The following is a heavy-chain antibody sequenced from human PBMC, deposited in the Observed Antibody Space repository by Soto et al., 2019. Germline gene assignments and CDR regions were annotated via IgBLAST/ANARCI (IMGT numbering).Heavy chain of an antibody. Sequence: QVQLVESGGGAVQPGRSLRLSCAASGFTFNNYGMHWVRQAPGKGLEWVSIISYDGSNKYYADSVMGRFTISRDNSKNTMYLQMNSLRDEDTAVYYCAKDLLGDRSCYHYGGDYWGQGTLVTFSS. J-gene: IGHJ4*02. CDR1: GFTFNNYG. D-gene: IGHD3-22*01. V-gene: IGHV3-30*18. CDR3: AKDLLGDRSCYHYGGDY. CDR2: ISYDGSNK.